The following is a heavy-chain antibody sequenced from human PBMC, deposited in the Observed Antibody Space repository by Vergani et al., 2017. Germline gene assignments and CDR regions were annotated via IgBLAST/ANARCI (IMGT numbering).Heavy chain of an antibody. CDR1: GGSFSTGGHS. D-gene: IGHD2-21*01. V-gene: IGHV4-61*02. CDR3: ARDGGEYDKDALDV. CDR2: IYTSGAT. Sequence: QVQLQESGPGLVKPSQTLSLTCTVSGGSFSTGGHSWTWFRQSAGKGLEWIGCIYTSGATNYNPSLRSRAIMSVEASMKQFSLKLTSVTAADTAVYYCARDGGEYDKDALDVWGQGTKVTVTS. J-gene: IGHJ3*01.